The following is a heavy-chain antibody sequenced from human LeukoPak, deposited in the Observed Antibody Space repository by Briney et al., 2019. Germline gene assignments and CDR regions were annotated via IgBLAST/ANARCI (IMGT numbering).Heavy chain of an antibody. Sequence: SETLSLTCTVSGGSISTYYWTWIRQPPGKGLEWIGYIYYSGSTNYNPSLKSRVTISVDTSKNQFSLKLSSVTAADTAVYYCARAYCSGGTCYSSRGMFDPWGQGTLVTVSS. J-gene: IGHJ5*02. CDR3: ARAYCSGGTCYSSRGMFDP. D-gene: IGHD2-15*01. V-gene: IGHV4-59*01. CDR1: GGSISTYY. CDR2: IYYSGST.